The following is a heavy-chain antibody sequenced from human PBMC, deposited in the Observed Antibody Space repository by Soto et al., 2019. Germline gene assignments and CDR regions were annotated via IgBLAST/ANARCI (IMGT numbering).Heavy chain of an antibody. J-gene: IGHJ4*02. V-gene: IGHV3-53*01. CDR1: GFTVSGIY. CDR2: IYGGGTT. CDR3: VQTTGWPGFDF. D-gene: IGHD6-19*01. Sequence: EVQLVESGGGLIQPGGSLRLSCAASGFTVSGIYMTWVRQAPGKGLEWVSVIYGGGTTYYADSVKGRFTISRDNSKNTLYLQMTSLRAEDTAVYYCVQTTGWPGFDFWGQGTLVTVSS.